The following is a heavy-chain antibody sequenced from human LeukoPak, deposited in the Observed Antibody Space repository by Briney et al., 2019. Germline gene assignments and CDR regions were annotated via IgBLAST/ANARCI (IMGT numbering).Heavy chain of an antibody. CDR2: IIPILGIA. CDR3: ARAGYCSSTSCIRFDY. Sequence: SVKVSCKASGGTFSSYAISWVRQAPGQGLEWMGRIIPILGIANYAQKFQGRVTITADKYTSTAYMELSSLRSEDTAVYYCARAGYCSSTSCIRFDYWGQGTLVTVSS. CDR1: GGTFSSYA. J-gene: IGHJ4*02. D-gene: IGHD2-2*01. V-gene: IGHV1-69*04.